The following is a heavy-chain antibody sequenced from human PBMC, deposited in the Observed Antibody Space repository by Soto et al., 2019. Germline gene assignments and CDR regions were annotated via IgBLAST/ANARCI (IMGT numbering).Heavy chain of an antibody. CDR2: IYSGGST. CDR3: GKSPAVGATSTDAFDI. D-gene: IGHD1-26*01. J-gene: IGHJ3*02. Sequence: GGSLRLSCAASGFTFSSYGMHWVRQAPGKGLEWVAVIYSGGSTYYADSVKGRFTISRHNSKNTLYLQMNSLRAEDTAVYYYGKSPAVGATSTDAFDIWGQGTMVTVSS. CDR1: GFTFSSYG. V-gene: IGHV3-NL1*01.